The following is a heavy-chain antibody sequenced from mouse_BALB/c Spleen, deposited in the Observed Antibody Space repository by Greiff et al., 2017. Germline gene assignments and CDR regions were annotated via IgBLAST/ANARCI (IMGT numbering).Heavy chain of an antibody. J-gene: IGHJ4*01. CDR3: ARGDGYDHYAMDY. V-gene: IGHV14-3*02. CDR2: IDPANGNT. CDR1: GFNIKDTY. Sequence: EVQLQQSGAELVKPGASVKLSCTASGFNIKDTYMHWVKQRPEQGLEWIGRIDPANGNTKYDPKFQGKATITADTSSNTAYLQLSSLTSEDTAVYYCARGDGYDHYAMDYWGQGTSVTVSS. D-gene: IGHD1-2*01.